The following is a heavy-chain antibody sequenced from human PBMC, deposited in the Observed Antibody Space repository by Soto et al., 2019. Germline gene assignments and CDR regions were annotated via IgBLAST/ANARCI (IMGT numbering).Heavy chain of an antibody. CDR1: GGSISSSNW. CDR2: IYHSGST. Sequence: SETLSLTCAVSGGSISSSNWCSWVRQPPGKGLEWIGEIYHSGSTNYNPSLKSRVTISVDKSKNQFSLKLSSVTAADTAAYYCATFDLIAVAGTGSYWGQGTLVTVSS. D-gene: IGHD6-19*01. V-gene: IGHV4-4*02. J-gene: IGHJ4*02. CDR3: ATFDLIAVAGTGSY.